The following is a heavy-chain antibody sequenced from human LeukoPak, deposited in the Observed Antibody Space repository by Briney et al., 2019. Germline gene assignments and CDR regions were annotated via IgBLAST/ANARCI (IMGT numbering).Heavy chain of an antibody. CDR3: AKDGTYCSGGSCYSYYYYYMDV. CDR2: ISGSGGST. D-gene: IGHD2-15*01. V-gene: IGHV3-23*01. J-gene: IGHJ6*03. CDR1: GFTFSSYA. Sequence: GGSLRLSCAASGFTFSSYAMSWVRQAPGKGLEWVSAISGSGGSTYYADSVKGRFTISRDNSKNTLYLQTNSLRAEDTAVYYCAKDGTYCSGGSCYSYYYYYMDVWGKGTTVTVSS.